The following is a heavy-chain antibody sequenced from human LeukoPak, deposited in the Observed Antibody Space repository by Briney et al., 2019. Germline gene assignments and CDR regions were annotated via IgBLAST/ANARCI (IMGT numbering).Heavy chain of an antibody. V-gene: IGHV4-39*02. Sequence: SETLSLTCTVSGGSISSSSYYWGWIRQPPGKGLEWIGSIYYSGITYYNPSLKSRVTISVDTSKNQFSLKLSSVTAADTAVYYCARDAETYYYDSSGYYVSYFDYWGQGTLVTVSS. D-gene: IGHD3-22*01. CDR2: IYYSGIT. J-gene: IGHJ4*02. CDR1: GGSISSSSYY. CDR3: ARDAETYYYDSSGYYVSYFDY.